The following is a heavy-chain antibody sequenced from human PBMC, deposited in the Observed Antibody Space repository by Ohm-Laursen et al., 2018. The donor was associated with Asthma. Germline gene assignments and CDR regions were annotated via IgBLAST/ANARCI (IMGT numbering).Heavy chain of an antibody. D-gene: IGHD2-15*01. V-gene: IGHV4-59*12. Sequence: GTLSLTCSLSGASFSTYYWGWIRQPPGKGLEWIGHIHRTGSTNYNPSLESRVTISVDTSKNQFSLKLTSVTAADTAVYYCASQLSFDCSGGSCYSTGWFDPWGQGTLVTVSS. CDR1: GASFSTYY. J-gene: IGHJ5*02. CDR3: ASQLSFDCSGGSCYSTGWFDP. CDR2: IHRTGST.